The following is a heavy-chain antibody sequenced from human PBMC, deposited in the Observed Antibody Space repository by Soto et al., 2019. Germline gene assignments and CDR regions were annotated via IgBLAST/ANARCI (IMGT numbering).Heavy chain of an antibody. CDR3: ARGVPGHYGFGM. Sequence: EVQLVESGGGLVQPGGSLRLSCEASEITFTDYWMHWVRQAPGKGLEWVSRIKFDASTTNNADSVKGRFTISRDNAKNTLYLQMNSLRVEDTAVYYCARGVPGHYGFGMWGQGTMVTVSS. CDR1: EITFTDYW. V-gene: IGHV3-74*01. CDR2: IKFDASTT. D-gene: IGHD1-1*01. J-gene: IGHJ3*02.